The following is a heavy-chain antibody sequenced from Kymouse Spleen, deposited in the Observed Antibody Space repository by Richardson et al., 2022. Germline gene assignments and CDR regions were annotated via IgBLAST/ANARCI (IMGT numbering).Heavy chain of an antibody. V-gene: IGHV4-34*01. CDR3: ATHYYGSGTGEGYFDY. D-gene: IGHD3-10*01. CDR2: INHSGST. CDR1: GGSFSGYY. J-gene: IGHJ4*02. Sequence: QVQLQQWGAGLLKPSETLSLTCAVYGGSFSGYYWSWIRQPPGKGLEWIGEINHSGSTNYNPSLKSRVTISVDTSKNQFSLKLSSVTAADTAVYYCATHYYGSGTGEGYFDYWGQGTLVTVSS.